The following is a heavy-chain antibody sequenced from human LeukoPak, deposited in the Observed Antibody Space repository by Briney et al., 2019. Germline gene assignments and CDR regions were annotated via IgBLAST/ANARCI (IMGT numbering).Heavy chain of an antibody. D-gene: IGHD1-26*01. CDR1: GGTFSSYA. CDR2: IIPIFGTA. Sequence: SVKVSCKASGGTFSSYAISWVRQAPGQGLEWMGGIIPIFGTANYAQKFQGRVTITADESTSTAYMELSSLRSEDTAVYYCALKVGATWGTGWYSDYWGQGTLVTVSS. J-gene: IGHJ4*02. CDR3: ALKVGATWGTGWYSDY. V-gene: IGHV1-69*13.